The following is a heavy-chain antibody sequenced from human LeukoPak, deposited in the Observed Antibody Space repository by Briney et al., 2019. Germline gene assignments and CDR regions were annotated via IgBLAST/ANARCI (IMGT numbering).Heavy chain of an antibody. J-gene: IGHJ4*02. CDR1: GYTFTSYD. CDR2: MNPNSGNT. CDR3: ARGSTTIAAAGNFDY. Sequence: ASVKVSCKASGYTFTSYDINWVRQATGQGLEWMGWMNPNSGNTGYAQKFQGRVTITRNTSISTAYMELSSLRSEDTAVYYCARGSTTIAAAGNFDYRGQGTLVTVSS. D-gene: IGHD6-13*01. V-gene: IGHV1-8*03.